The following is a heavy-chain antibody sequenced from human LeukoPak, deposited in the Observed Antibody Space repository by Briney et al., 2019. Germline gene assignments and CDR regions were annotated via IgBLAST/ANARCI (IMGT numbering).Heavy chain of an antibody. Sequence: SETLSLTCAVYGGSFSGYYWSWIRQPPGKGLEWIGRIYTSGSTNYNPSLKSRVTMSVDTSKNQFSLKLSSVTAADTAVYYCARGPRTYYYDSSGYYRFDPWGQGTLVTVSS. J-gene: IGHJ5*02. CDR2: IYTSGST. D-gene: IGHD3-22*01. CDR1: GGSFSGYY. V-gene: IGHV4-59*10. CDR3: ARGPRTYYYDSSGYYRFDP.